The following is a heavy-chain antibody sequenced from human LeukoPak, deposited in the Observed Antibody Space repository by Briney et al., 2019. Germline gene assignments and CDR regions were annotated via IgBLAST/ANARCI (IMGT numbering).Heavy chain of an antibody. CDR2: IYPGDSDT. J-gene: IGHJ6*02. Sequence: GESLKISCKGSGYSFTSYWIGWVRQMPGKGLEWMGIIYPGDSDTRYSPSFQGQVTISADKSISTAHLQWSSLKASDTAMYYCARHEPNTYYYYGMDVWGQGTTVTVSS. CDR1: GYSFTSYW. D-gene: IGHD1-14*01. CDR3: ARHEPNTYYYYGMDV. V-gene: IGHV5-51*01.